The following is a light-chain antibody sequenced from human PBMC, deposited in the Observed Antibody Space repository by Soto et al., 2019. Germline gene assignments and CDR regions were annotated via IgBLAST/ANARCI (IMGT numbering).Light chain of an antibody. V-gene: IGKV3-15*01. Sequence: EIVLTQSPGTLSLSPGERATLSCRASQSISLSLAWYQHKPGQAPRLLIYDASTRATDIPARFSGSGSGTDFTLTISSLLSEDFAVYYCQQYDNWPPTFGHGTRLEI. J-gene: IGKJ5*01. CDR1: QSISLS. CDR3: QQYDNWPPT. CDR2: DAS.